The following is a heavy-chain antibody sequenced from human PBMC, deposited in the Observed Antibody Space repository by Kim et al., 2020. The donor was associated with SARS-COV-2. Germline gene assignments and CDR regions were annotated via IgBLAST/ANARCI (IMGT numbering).Heavy chain of an antibody. V-gene: IGHV4-39*01. D-gene: IGHD6-13*01. Sequence: SETMSLTCTVSGGSISSSSYYWGWIRQPPGKGLEWIGSIYYSGSTYYNPSLKSRVTISVDTSKNQFSLKLSSVTAADTAVYYCARRFDSSSWGGVYWFDPWGQGTLVTVSS. CDR3: ARRFDSSSWGGVYWFDP. CDR2: IYYSGST. CDR1: GGSISSSSYY. J-gene: IGHJ5*02.